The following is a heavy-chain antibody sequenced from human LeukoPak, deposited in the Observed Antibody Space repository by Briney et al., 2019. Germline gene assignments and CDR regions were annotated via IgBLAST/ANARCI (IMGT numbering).Heavy chain of an antibody. CDR2: IIPIFGTA. V-gene: IGHV1-69*01. J-gene: IGHJ4*02. CDR3: ARQLYDYPFIELPYYFDY. CDR1: GGTFSSYA. D-gene: IGHD3-16*01. Sequence: SVKVSCKASGGTFSSYATSWVRQAPGQGLEWMGGIIPIFGTANYAQKFQGRVTITADESTSTAYMELSSLRSEDTAVYYCARQLYDYPFIELPYYFDYWGQGTLVTVSS.